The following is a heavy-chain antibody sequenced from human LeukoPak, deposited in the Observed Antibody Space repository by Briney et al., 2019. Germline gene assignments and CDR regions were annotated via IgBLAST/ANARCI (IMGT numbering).Heavy chain of an antibody. J-gene: IGHJ4*02. CDR3: ARDWDYYDSSGYYYFDY. Sequence: ASVKVSCKASGYTFTGYYMHWVRQAPGQGLEWMGWINPNSGGTNYAQKFQGRVTMTRDTSISTAYMELSRPRSDDTAVYYCARDWDYYDSSGYYYFDYWGQGTLVTVSS. CDR1: GYTFTGYY. V-gene: IGHV1-2*02. CDR2: INPNSGGT. D-gene: IGHD3-22*01.